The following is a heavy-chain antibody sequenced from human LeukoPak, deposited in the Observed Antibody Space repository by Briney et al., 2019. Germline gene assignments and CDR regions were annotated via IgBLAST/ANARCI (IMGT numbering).Heavy chain of an antibody. CDR2: IYYSGST. V-gene: IGHV4-59*01. J-gene: IGHJ4*02. CDR3: ATTGGKLYYFDY. Sequence: SETLSLTCTVSGGSISPYYWSWIRQPPGKGLEWIGYIYYSGSTNYNPSLKSRVTISVDTSKNQFSLKLSSVTAADTAVYYCATTGGKLYYFDYWGQGTLVTVSS. D-gene: IGHD1-26*01. CDR1: GGSISPYY.